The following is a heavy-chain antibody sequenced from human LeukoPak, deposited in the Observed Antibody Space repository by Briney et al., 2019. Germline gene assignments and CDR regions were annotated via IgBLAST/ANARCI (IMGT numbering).Heavy chain of an antibody. CDR1: GYTFTGYY. CDR3: ARALWLSRGYDLAGDAGILYY. Sequence: ASVKVSCKASGYTFTGYYMHWVRQAPGQGLEGMGWINPNSGGTNYAQKFQGRFTMTRDTSISTAYMELSRLRSDDTAAYYCARALWLSRGYDLAGDAGILYYWGPGTLVTVSS. V-gene: IGHV1-2*02. D-gene: IGHD5-12*01. J-gene: IGHJ4*02. CDR2: INPNSGGT.